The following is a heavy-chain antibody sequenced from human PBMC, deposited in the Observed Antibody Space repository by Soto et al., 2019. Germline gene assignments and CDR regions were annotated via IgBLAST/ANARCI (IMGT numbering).Heavy chain of an antibody. J-gene: IGHJ6*02. CDR1: GYSFTSYW. CDR2: IYPGGSDT. CDR3: ARWCPAQYSSSSTNGMDV. D-gene: IGHD6-6*01. V-gene: IGHV5-51*01. Sequence: GESLKISCKGSGYSFTSYWIGWVRQMPGKGLEWMGIIYPGGSDTRYSPSFQGQVTISADKSISTAYLQWSSLKASDTAMYYCARWCPAQYSSSSTNGMDVWGQGTTVTVSS.